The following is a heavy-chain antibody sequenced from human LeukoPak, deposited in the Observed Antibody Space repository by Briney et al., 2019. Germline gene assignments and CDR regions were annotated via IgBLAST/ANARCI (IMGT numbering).Heavy chain of an antibody. CDR1: GYTFTSYG. J-gene: IGHJ6*02. V-gene: IGHV1-2*04. D-gene: IGHD4-23*01. Sequence: ASVKVSCKASGYTFTSYGISWVRQAPGQGLEWMGWINPNSGGTNYAQKFQGWVTMTRDTSISTAYMELSRLRSDDTAVYYCARALLDYGGNYYYYYGMDVWGQGTTVTVSS. CDR2: INPNSGGT. CDR3: ARALLDYGGNYYYYYGMDV.